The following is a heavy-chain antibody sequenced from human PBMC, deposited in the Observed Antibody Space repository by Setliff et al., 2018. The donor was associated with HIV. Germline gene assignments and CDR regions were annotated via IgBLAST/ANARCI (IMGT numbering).Heavy chain of an antibody. CDR1: GYSFSNYW. Sequence: SGESLKISCKGSGYSFSNYWIAWVRQMPGKGLEWMGIIYPGYSDTTYNPSFQGQVTISADKSISTTYLRWSSLKASDSAMYYCARQERYCSGGSCYPQAFDIWGQGTMVTVSS. CDR3: ARQERYCSGGSCYPQAFDI. D-gene: IGHD2-15*01. V-gene: IGHV5-51*01. CDR2: IYPGYSDT. J-gene: IGHJ3*02.